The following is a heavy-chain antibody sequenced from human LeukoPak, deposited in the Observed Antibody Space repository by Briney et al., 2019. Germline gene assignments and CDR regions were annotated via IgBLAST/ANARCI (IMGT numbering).Heavy chain of an antibody. CDR2: IYYSGST. CDR3: ARLSGRFLGWFPHENYYGMDV. V-gene: IGHV4-39*01. CDR1: GGSISSSSYY. D-gene: IGHD3-3*01. Sequence: PSETLSLTCTVSGGSISSSSYYWGWIRQPPGKGLEWIGSIYYSGSTYYNPSLKSRVTISVDTSKNQFSLKLSSVTAADTAVYYCARLSGRFLGWFPHENYYGMDVWGQGTTVTVSS. J-gene: IGHJ6*02.